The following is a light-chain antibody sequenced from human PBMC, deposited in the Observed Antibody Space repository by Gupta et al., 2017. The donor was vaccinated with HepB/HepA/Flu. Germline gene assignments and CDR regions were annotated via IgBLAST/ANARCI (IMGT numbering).Light chain of an antibody. CDR3: HSTPPSV. J-gene: IGLJ2*01. Sequence: SYELTQPPSVSVSPGQTARITCSGDVLPKKYAYWYQQKSGQAPVLVIYEDSKRPSGIPERFSGSSSGTMATLTISGAQVEDEADYYCHSTPPSVFGGGTKLTVL. CDR2: EDS. CDR1: VLPKKY. V-gene: IGLV3-10*01.